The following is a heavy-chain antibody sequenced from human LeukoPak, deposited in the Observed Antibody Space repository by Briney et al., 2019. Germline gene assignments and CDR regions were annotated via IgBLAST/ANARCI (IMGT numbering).Heavy chain of an antibody. CDR2: ISSSGSTI. CDR3: ARAGYCSGGSCYSSYYYYMDV. CDR1: GFTFSSYE. Sequence: PGGSLRLSSAASGFTFSSYEMNWVRQAPGKGLEWVSYISSSGSTIYYADSVKGRFTISRDNAKNSLYLQMNSLRAEDTAVYYCARAGYCSGGSCYSSYYYYMDVWGKGTTVTVSS. V-gene: IGHV3-48*03. J-gene: IGHJ6*03. D-gene: IGHD2-15*01.